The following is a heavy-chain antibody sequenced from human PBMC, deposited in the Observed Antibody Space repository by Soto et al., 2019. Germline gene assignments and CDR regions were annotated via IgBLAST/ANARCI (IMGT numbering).Heavy chain of an antibody. Sequence: GGSLRLSXAASGFTFSSYSMNWVRQAPGKGLEWVSSISSSSSYIYYADSVKGRFTISRDNAKNSLYLQMNSLRAEDTAVYYCARDRGYSSSWLPSCYYYYGMDVWGQGTTVTVSS. D-gene: IGHD6-13*01. CDR1: GFTFSSYS. CDR3: ARDRGYSSSWLPSCYYYYGMDV. CDR2: ISSSSSYI. V-gene: IGHV3-21*01. J-gene: IGHJ6*02.